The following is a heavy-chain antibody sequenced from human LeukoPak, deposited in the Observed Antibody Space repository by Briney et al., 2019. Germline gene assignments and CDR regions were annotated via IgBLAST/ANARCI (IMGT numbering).Heavy chain of an antibody. V-gene: IGHV4-34*01. CDR2: IYHSGST. Sequence: AATLSLTCTVSGVSISTYYWSGIRQPPGKGLEWIGEIYHSGSTNYNPSLKSRVTISVDKSKNQSSLKLSSVTAADTAVYYCARGDDDSSGYLDYWGQGTLVTVSS. CDR3: ARGDDDSSGYLDY. CDR1: GVSISTYY. J-gene: IGHJ4*02. D-gene: IGHD3-22*01.